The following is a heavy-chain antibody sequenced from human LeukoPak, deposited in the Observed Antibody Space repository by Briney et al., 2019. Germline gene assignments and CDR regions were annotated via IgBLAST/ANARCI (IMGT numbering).Heavy chain of an antibody. V-gene: IGHV4-39*01. D-gene: IGHD6-13*01. CDR2: IYYSGST. Sequence: SETLSLTCTVSGGSISSGSYYWSWIRQPPGKGLEWIGSIYYSGSTYYNPSLKSRATISVDTSKNQFSLKLSSVTAADTAVYYCARHGYSSSWYRGTLPFFDYWGQGTLVTVSS. CDR1: GGSISSGSYY. CDR3: ARHGYSSSWYRGTLPFFDY. J-gene: IGHJ4*02.